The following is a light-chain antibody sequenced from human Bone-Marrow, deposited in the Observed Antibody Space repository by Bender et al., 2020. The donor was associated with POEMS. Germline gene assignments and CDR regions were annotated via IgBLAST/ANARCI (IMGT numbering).Light chain of an antibody. J-gene: IGLJ1*01. Sequence: QTVVTQEPSFSVSPGVTVTLTCGLTSGSVSTNYYPSWYQQTPGQAPRTLIYTTNTRSSGVPDSFSGSILGNKAALTLTGALADDESDYYCLLYMGRGTYAFGTGTKVTVL. CDR2: TTN. V-gene: IGLV8-61*01. CDR3: LLYMGRGTYA. CDR1: SGSVSTNYY.